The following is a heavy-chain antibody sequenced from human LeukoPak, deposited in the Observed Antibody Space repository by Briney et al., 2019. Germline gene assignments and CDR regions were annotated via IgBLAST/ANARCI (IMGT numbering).Heavy chain of an antibody. D-gene: IGHD2-15*01. CDR2: ISNDGIYK. J-gene: IGHJ4*02. CDR3: AKGEVAVVAASPEY. V-gene: IGHV3-30*18. Sequence: QPGGSLRLSCAASGFTFSSYAMHWVRQSPGKGLEWVAVISNDGIYKYSADSVQDRFNISRDNSKNTLYLQMNSLRREDTALYYCAKGEVAVVAASPEYWGQGTLVTVSS. CDR1: GFTFSSYA.